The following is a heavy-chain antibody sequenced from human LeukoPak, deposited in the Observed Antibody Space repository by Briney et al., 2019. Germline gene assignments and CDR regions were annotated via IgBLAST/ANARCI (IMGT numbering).Heavy chain of an antibody. CDR3: ARGGGTVEKSNAFDI. J-gene: IGHJ3*02. CDR2: IYHSGST. D-gene: IGHD4-23*01. V-gene: IGHV4-4*02. Sequence: SETLSLTCAVSGGSISSSNWCSWVRQPPGKGLEWIGEIYHSGSTNYNPSLKSRVTISVDKSKNQFSLKLSSVTAADTAEYYCARGGGTVEKSNAFDIWGQGTMVIVSS. CDR1: GGSISSSNW.